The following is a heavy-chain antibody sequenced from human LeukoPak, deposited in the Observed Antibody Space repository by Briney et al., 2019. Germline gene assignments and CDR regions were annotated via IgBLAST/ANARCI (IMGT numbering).Heavy chain of an antibody. CDR3: AREALTGSWHWFDP. Sequence: GRSLRLSCAVSGFTFSRNSMHWVRQAPDKGLEWVTVISYDGNNRHYADSVKGRFTISRDNSKNTLYLQMNSLRPEDTAVYYCAREALTGSWHWFDPWGQGTLVTVSS. D-gene: IGHD2-15*01. CDR1: GFTFSRNS. J-gene: IGHJ5*02. CDR2: ISYDGNNR. V-gene: IGHV3-30-3*01.